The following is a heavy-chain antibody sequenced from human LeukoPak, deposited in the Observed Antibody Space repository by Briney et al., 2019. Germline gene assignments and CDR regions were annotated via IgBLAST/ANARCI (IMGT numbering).Heavy chain of an antibody. J-gene: IGHJ5*02. CDR1: GGSISSYY. D-gene: IGHD5-24*01. V-gene: IGHV4-59*01. CDR3: AREFRDGYNFVWFDP. CDR2: IYYSGST. Sequence: PSETLSLTCTVSGGSISSYYWSWIRQPPGKGLEWIGYIYYSGSTNYNPSLKSRVTISVNTSKNQFSLKLSSVTAADTAVYYCAREFRDGYNFVWFDPWGQGTLVTVSS.